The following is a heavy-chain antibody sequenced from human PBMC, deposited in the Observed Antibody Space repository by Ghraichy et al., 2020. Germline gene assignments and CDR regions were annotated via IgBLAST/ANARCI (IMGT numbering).Heavy chain of an antibody. Sequence: SETLSLTCAVYGGSFSGYYWSWIRQPPGKGLEWIGEINHSGSTNYNPSLKSRVTISVDTSKNQFSLKLSSVTAADTAVYYCARGRITIFGVVSYSSSYLDYWGQGTLVTVSS. J-gene: IGHJ4*02. CDR2: INHSGST. CDR3: ARGRITIFGVVSYSSSYLDY. D-gene: IGHD3-3*01. CDR1: GGSFSGYY. V-gene: IGHV4-34*01.